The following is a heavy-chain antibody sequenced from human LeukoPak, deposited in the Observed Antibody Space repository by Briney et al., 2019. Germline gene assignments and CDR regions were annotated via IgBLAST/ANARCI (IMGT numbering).Heavy chain of an antibody. CDR1: GFTVSSNY. CDR3: AKDAQRGFDYSNSLEY. D-gene: IGHD4-11*01. Sequence: GGSLRLSCAASGFTVSSNYMSWVRQAPGKGLEWVSVIYSGGSTYYADSVKGRFTISRDNSKNTVYLQMNSLRAADTSVYYCAKDAQRGFDYSNSLEYWGQGTLVTVSS. J-gene: IGHJ4*02. V-gene: IGHV3-53*01. CDR2: IYSGGST.